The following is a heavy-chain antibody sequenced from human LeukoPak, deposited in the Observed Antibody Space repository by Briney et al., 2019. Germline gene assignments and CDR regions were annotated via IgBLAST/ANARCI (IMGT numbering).Heavy chain of an antibody. D-gene: IGHD3-3*01. V-gene: IGHV6-1*01. CDR1: GDSVSSNRAT. J-gene: IGHJ4*02. CDR2: IYYRSKWSI. Sequence: SQTLSLTFAISGDSVSSNRATWSWLRQSPSRGLEGRGSIYYRSKWSIDYAVSVTGRITINSYTSKNLFSLQLNSVTPEDTAMYYCARALGGVFDYWGQGTLVTVSS. CDR3: ARALGGVFDY.